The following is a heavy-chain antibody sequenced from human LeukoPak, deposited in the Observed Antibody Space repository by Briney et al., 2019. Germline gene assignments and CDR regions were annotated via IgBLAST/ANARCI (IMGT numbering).Heavy chain of an antibody. CDR1: GYTFTTYY. J-gene: IGHJ5*02. D-gene: IGHD1-26*01. Sequence: ASVKVSCKASGYTFTTYYVHWVGQAPGQGLEWMGIIYPSGGSTSYAQKFQGRVTMTRDTSTSTVYMELNSLRSEDTAVYYCARDISSGSHTWFDPWGQGTLVTVSS. V-gene: IGHV1-46*01. CDR2: IYPSGGST. CDR3: ARDISSGSHTWFDP.